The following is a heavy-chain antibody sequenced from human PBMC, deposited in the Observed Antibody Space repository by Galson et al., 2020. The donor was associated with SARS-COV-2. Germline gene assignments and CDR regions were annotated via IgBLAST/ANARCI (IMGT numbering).Heavy chain of an antibody. V-gene: IGHV3-21*01. J-gene: IGHJ4*02. CDR1: GFTFSTYS. D-gene: IGHD6-13*01. Sequence: GESLKISCAASGFTFSTYSMNWVRQAPGKGLEWVSSITGSGSYIYYADSVKGRFTISRDNAKNSLYLQMNSLSAEDTAVYYCARDRKAAVYQALFDYWGQGSLVTVSP. CDR2: ITGSGSYI. CDR3: ARDRKAAVYQALFDY.